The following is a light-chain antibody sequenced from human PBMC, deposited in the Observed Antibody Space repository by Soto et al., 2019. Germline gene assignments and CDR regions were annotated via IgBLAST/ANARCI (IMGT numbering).Light chain of an antibody. CDR2: SNN. V-gene: IGLV1-44*01. CDR1: SSNIGSNT. Sequence: QSALTQPPSASGTPGQRVTISCSGSSSNIGSNTVNWYQQLPGTAPKLLIYSNNQRPSGVPDRFSGSKSGTSASLAITGLQAEDEADYYCQSYDSSLSLYVFGTGTKVTVL. CDR3: QSYDSSLSLYV. J-gene: IGLJ1*01.